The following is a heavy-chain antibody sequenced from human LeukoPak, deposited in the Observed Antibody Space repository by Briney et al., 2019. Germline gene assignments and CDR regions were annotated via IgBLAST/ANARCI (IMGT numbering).Heavy chain of an antibody. J-gene: IGHJ4*02. D-gene: IGHD3-22*01. Sequence: ASVTVSCTVSGYTLTELSMHWVRQAPGKGLEWMGGFDPEDGETIYAQKFQGRVTMTEDTSTDTAYMELSSLRSEDTAVYYCATVKSYYYDSSGYSSFDYWGQGTLVTVSS. CDR3: ATVKSYYYDSSGYSSFDY. CDR1: GYTLTELS. V-gene: IGHV1-24*01. CDR2: FDPEDGET.